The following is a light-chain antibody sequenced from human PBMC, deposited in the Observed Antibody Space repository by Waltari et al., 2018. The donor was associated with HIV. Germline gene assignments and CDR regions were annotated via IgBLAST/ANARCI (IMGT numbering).Light chain of an antibody. Sequence: SYVLTQPPSVSVAPGQTAGITCGGNNIGSKGVHWYQQKPSQAPVLVVYDDSDRPSGIPERFSGSSSWNTATLTISRVEAGDEADFYCQVWDSSTDLRVFGGGTKLTVL. J-gene: IGLJ2*01. V-gene: IGLV3-21*02. CDR2: DDS. CDR3: QVWDSSTDLRV. CDR1: NIGSKG.